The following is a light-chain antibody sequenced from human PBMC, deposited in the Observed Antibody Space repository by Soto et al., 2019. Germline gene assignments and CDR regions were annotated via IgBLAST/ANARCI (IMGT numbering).Light chain of an antibody. CDR1: SSDVGRYDF. J-gene: IGLJ1*01. Sequence: QSALTQPPSASGSPGQSVTISCTGTSSDVGRYDFVSWYQHHPGKVPKLMIYEVTKRPSGVPDRFSGSKSGNTASLTVSGLLPEDDADYYCASYAGGNQVFGTGTKSPS. V-gene: IGLV2-8*01. CDR3: ASYAGGNQV. CDR2: EVT.